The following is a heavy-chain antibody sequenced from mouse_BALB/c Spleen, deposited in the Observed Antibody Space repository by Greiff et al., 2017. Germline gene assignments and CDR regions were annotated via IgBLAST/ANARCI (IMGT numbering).Heavy chain of an antibody. CDR1: GYSITSDYA. Sequence: EVQLVESGPGLVKPSQSLSLTCTVTGYSITSDYAWNWIRQFPGNKLEWMGYISYSGSTSYNPSLKSRISITRDTSKNQFFLQLNSVTTEDTATYYCARWGDYDGGFDYWGQGTTLTVSS. J-gene: IGHJ2*01. CDR3: ARWGDYDGGFDY. D-gene: IGHD2-4*01. CDR2: ISYSGST. V-gene: IGHV3-2*02.